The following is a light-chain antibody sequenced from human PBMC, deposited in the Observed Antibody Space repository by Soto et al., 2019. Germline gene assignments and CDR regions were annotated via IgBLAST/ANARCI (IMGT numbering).Light chain of an antibody. J-gene: IGKJ4*01. Sequence: DIQMTQSPSSLSASVGDRVTITCRASQSISSYLNWYQQKPGKAPKLLIHSASSLQGGVPSRFSGSGSGTDFTLTISSLQPEDFATYYCQQSYSMTTFGGGTKVEIK. CDR1: QSISSY. CDR3: QQSYSMTT. CDR2: SAS. V-gene: IGKV1-39*01.